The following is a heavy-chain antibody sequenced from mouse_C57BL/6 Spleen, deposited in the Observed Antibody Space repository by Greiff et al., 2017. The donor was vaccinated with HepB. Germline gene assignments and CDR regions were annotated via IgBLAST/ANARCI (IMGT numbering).Heavy chain of an antibody. D-gene: IGHD1-1*01. J-gene: IGHJ3*01. V-gene: IGHV1-78*01. CDR2: IYPRDGST. CDR3: ARFYYNGSIGFAY. CDR1: GYTFTDYT. Sequence: VQLQQSDAELVKPGASVKISCKVSGYTFTDYTIHWMKQRPEQGLEWVGYIYPRDGSTKYNEKFKGKATLTADKSSSTAYMQLNSLTSEDSAVYFCARFYYNGSIGFAYWGQGTLVTVSA.